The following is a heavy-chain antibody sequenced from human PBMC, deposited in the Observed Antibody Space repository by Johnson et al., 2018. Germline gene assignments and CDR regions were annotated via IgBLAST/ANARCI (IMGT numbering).Heavy chain of an antibody. Sequence: VQLVESGAEVKKPGESLKISCKGSGYSFTSYWIGWVRQMPGKGLEWMGIIYPGDSDTRYSPSFHGPVTISADHSISTAYLQWRSLKASDTAMYYCARPGVEAAIELQLFVVGAFDIWGQGTMVTVSS. D-gene: IGHD2-15*01. CDR1: GYSFTSYW. CDR3: ARPGVEAAIELQLFVVGAFDI. CDR2: IYPGDSDT. V-gene: IGHV5-51*03. J-gene: IGHJ3*02.